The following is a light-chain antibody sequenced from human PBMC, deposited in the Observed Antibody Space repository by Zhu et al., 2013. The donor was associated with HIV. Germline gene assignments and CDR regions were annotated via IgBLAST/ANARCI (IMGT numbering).Light chain of an antibody. CDR1: SSNIGAHYA. CDR2: ADN. V-gene: IGLV1-40*01. CDR3: QAWDNNNVV. J-gene: IGLJ2*01. Sequence: QSVVTQPPSLSAAPGQRVTISCNGSSSNIGAHYAVNWYQQLPGAAPKLLISADNQRPSGVPDRFSGSNSGNTATLTISGTQAMDEADYYCQAWDNNNVVFGGGTKLTVL.